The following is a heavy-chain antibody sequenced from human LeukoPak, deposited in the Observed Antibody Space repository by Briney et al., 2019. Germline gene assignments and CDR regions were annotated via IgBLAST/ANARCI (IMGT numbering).Heavy chain of an antibody. CDR1: GFNRLC. CDR3: ARDVGLIMFDL. J-gene: IGHJ4*02. Sequence: GGSLRLSCAASGFNRLCHELGPPGSREGARMGLNYADSVKGRFTISRDNSKSTLFLQMNRVRGEDTAKYFCARDVGLIMFDLWGQGTLVTVSP. D-gene: IGHD1-26*01. V-gene: IGHV3-23*01.